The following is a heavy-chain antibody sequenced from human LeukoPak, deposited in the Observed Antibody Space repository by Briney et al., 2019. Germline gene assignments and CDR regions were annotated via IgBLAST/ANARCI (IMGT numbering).Heavy chain of an antibody. CDR3: AREGYGDRCVDV. CDR2: INWNGGDT. D-gene: IGHD4-17*01. V-gene: IGHV3-20*04. Sequence: GGSLRLSCGASGFRFGDYGMSWVRQAPGKGLEWVSGINWNGGDTGYSDSVKGRFTISRDNANNPLYLQMNSLRADDTALYYCAREGYGDRCVDVWGKGTTVTVSS. CDR1: GFRFGDYG. J-gene: IGHJ6*04.